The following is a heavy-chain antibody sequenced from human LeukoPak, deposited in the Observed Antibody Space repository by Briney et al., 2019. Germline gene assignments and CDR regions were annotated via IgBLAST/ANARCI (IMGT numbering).Heavy chain of an antibody. CDR2: IYYSGST. CDR1: GGSISSYY. CDR3: AMLVEDCGGDCSWFDP. V-gene: IGHV4-59*08. J-gene: IGHJ5*02. Sequence: SETLSLTCTVSGGSISSYYWSWIRQPPGKGLEWIGYIYYSGSTNYNPSLKSRVTISVDTSKNQFSLKLSSVTAADTAVYYRAMLVEDCGGDCSWFDPWGQGTLVTVSS. D-gene: IGHD2-21*02.